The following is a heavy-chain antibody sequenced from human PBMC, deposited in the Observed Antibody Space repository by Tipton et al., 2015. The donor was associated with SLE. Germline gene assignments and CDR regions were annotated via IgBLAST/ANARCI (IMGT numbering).Heavy chain of an antibody. CDR2: IYYSGST. J-gene: IGHJ3*02. Sequence: LRLSCSVSGGSISSGSYYWSWIRQPAGKGLEWIGRIYYSGSTYYNPSLKSRVTISVDTSKNQFSLKLSSVTAADTAVYYCARLSLAPPGIAGAFDIWGQGTMVTVSS. V-gene: IGHV4-39*01. CDR1: GGSISSGSYY. D-gene: IGHD2-21*01. CDR3: ARLSLAPPGIAGAFDI.